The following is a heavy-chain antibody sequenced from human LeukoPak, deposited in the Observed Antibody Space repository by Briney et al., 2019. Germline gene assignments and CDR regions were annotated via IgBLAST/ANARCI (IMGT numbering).Heavy chain of an antibody. Sequence: SETLSLTCTVSGASLRSSDYSWGWIRQSPGKGLEWIGSFLPRGCNYYNPSIKSRVIISVDTSKNQFSLRLRAVTAADTAVYYCARHDGTGYYNPLDYWGQGTLVIVSS. J-gene: IGHJ4*02. CDR1: GASLRSSDYS. V-gene: IGHV4-39*01. CDR3: ARHDGTGYYNPLDY. CDR2: FLPRGCN. D-gene: IGHD3-9*01.